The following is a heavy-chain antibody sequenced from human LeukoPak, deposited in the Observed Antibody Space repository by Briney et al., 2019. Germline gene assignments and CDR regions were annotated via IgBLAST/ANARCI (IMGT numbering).Heavy chain of an antibody. Sequence: SVKVSCKASGGTFSSYAISWVRQAPGQGLEWMGRIIPILGIANYAQKFQGRVTITADKSTSTAYMELSSLRSEDTAVYYCARDYYGSGSPLDYWGQGTLVAVSS. CDR3: ARDYYGSGSPLDY. CDR2: IIPILGIA. CDR1: GGTFSSYA. J-gene: IGHJ4*02. D-gene: IGHD3-10*01. V-gene: IGHV1-69*04.